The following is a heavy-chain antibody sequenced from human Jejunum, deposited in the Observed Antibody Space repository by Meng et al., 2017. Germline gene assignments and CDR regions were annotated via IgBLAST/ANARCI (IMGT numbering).Heavy chain of an antibody. CDR1: GGSITTNHW. CDR2: IYFTGTT. J-gene: IGHJ4*02. D-gene: IGHD2/OR15-2a*01. V-gene: IGHV4-4*02. CDR3: ARGINFYDAAAYSFENYFDH. Sequence: QLQLQESGPGLVQPSGTLSLTCDVSGGSITTNHWWSWVRKPPGKGLEWIGEIYFTGTTNYNPSLKSRVTMSVDQSKNQVSLKLTSVSAADTAVYFCARGINFYDAAAYSFENYFDHWSQGALVTVSS.